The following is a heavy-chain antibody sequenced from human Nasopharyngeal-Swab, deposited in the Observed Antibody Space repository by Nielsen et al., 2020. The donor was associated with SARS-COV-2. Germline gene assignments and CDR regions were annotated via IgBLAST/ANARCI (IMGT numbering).Heavy chain of an antibody. CDR1: GFTFSSSA. V-gene: IGHV3-30-3*01. J-gene: IGHJ4*02. Sequence: GESLKISCAASGFTFSSSAMHWVRQAPGKGLEWVAVISYDGSNKYFADSVKGRFTISRDNSKNTLYLQMNSLRAGDTAVYYCASPPLDSSGYYYGFHYWGRGTLVTVSS. CDR3: ASPPLDSSGYYYGFHY. D-gene: IGHD3-22*01. CDR2: ISYDGSNK.